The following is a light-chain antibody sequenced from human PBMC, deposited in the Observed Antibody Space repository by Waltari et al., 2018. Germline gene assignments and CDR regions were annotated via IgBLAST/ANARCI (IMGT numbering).Light chain of an antibody. CDR2: SNN. Sequence: QSLLTQPPSASETPGQRVTISCSGPTSNIGSTFVNWYQQVPGTAPKVLIYSNNQRPSGVPDRFSGSKSGTSASLAISGLQSDDEAYYYCAAWDGSLNDFVFGTGTRVTVL. J-gene: IGLJ1*01. CDR3: AAWDGSLNDFV. V-gene: IGLV1-44*01. CDR1: TSNIGSTF.